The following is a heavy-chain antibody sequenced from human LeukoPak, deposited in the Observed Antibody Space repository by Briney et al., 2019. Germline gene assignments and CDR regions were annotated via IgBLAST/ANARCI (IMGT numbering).Heavy chain of an antibody. CDR1: GGTFSSYA. D-gene: IGHD4-17*01. V-gene: IGHV1-69*01. J-gene: IGHJ2*01. CDR3: ARGAGDYWYFDL. Sequence: SVTVSCKASGGTFSSYAISWVRQAPGQGLEWMGGIIPIFGTANYAQKFQGRVTITADESTSTAYMELSSLRSEDTAVYYCARGAGDYWYFDLWGRGTLVTVSS. CDR2: IIPIFGTA.